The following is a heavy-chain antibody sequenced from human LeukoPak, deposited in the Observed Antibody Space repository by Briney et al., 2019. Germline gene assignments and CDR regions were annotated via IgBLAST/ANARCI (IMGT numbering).Heavy chain of an antibody. CDR2: ISHDGSNK. J-gene: IGHJ4*02. V-gene: IGHV3-30*18. CDR1: GFTFSSYG. CDR3: AKPYSYGYRLPDY. D-gene: IGHD5-18*01. Sequence: GGSLRLSCAASGFTFSSYGMHWVRQAPGKGLEWVAVISHDGSNKYYADSVKGRFTISRDNSKNTLYLQMNSLRAEDTAVYYCAKPYSYGYRLPDYWGQGTLVTVSS.